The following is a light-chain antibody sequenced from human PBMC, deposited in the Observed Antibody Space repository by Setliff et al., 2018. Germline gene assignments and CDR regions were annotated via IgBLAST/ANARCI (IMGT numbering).Light chain of an antibody. V-gene: IGLV2-14*03. CDR3: FSYASSSSDV. J-gene: IGLJ1*01. CDR1: SSDVGGYDY. CDR2: DVS. Sequence: QSALTQPASVSGSPGQSVTISCTGSSSDVGGYDYVSWYQHRPGRAPKFMIYDVSNRPSGVSNRFSGSKSGNTASLTISGLQAEDEADYYCFSYASSSSDVFGTGTKVTVL.